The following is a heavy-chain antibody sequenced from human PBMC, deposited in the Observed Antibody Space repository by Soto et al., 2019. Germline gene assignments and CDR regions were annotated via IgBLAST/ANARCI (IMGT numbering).Heavy chain of an antibody. Sequence: GGSLRLSCAASGFTFNTYGMHWVRQAPGKGLEWVAFISHDGSNEYYADSVKGRFTIFRDNAKNTLYLQMNSLRAEDTAVYYCAKDRGRPDAFNIWGQGTMVTVSS. CDR2: ISHDGSNE. CDR3: AKDRGRPDAFNI. V-gene: IGHV3-30*18. J-gene: IGHJ3*02. D-gene: IGHD3-10*01. CDR1: GFTFNTYG.